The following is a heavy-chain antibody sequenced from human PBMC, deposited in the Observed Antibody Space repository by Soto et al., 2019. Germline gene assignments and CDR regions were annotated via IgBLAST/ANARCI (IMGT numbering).Heavy chain of an antibody. CDR1: GGTFNNYP. CDR2: SIPIFGSA. D-gene: IGHD5-12*01. CDR3: ARGRGYSGDDHYYYFDMDV. Sequence: VKVSCKASGGTFNNYPITWVRQAPGEGLEWMGGSIPIFGSANYAQKFQGRVTISVDESTSTAYMELSSLRSEDTAVYYCARGRGYSGDDHYYYFDMDVWGQGTTVTVSS. J-gene: IGHJ6*02. V-gene: IGHV1-69*13.